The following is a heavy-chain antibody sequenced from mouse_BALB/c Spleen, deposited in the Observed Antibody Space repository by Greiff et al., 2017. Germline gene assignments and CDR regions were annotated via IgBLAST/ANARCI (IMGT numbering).Heavy chain of an antibody. Sequence: QVQLQQPGAELVKPGASVKLSCKASGYTFTSYWMHWVKQRPGQGLEWIGEINPSNGRTNYNEKFKSKATLTVDTSSSTAYMQLSSLASEDSALYYCARPLLWSYAMDYWGQGTSVTVSS. J-gene: IGHJ4*01. CDR1: GYTFTSYW. D-gene: IGHD2-10*01. CDR2: INPSNGRT. V-gene: IGHV1S81*02. CDR3: ARPLLWSYAMDY.